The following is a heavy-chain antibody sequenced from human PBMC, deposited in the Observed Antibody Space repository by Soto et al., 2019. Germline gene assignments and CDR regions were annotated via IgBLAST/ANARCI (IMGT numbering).Heavy chain of an antibody. CDR3: AGKQWEPSGNYFFDY. CDR1: GFTFSDYY. Sequence: QVQRVESGGGLVQPGGSLRPSCATSGFTFSDYYMSWVRQAPGKGLEWVSYISSSSTYTNYADSVKGRFTISRDNAKNSLYLQLNSLRGEDTAVYYCAGKQWEPSGNYFFDYWGQGTLVTVSS. V-gene: IGHV3-11*06. J-gene: IGHJ4*02. CDR2: ISSSSTYT. D-gene: IGHD1-26*01.